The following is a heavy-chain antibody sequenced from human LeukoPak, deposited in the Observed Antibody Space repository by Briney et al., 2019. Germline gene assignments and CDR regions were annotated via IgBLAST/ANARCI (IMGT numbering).Heavy chain of an antibody. CDR1: GYTFTSYG. CDR3: ARRWFYNFDY. Sequence: GASVTDSFMASGYTFTSYGISWVRQAPGQGLEWMGWIRAYNGNPNYAQKLQGRVTMTTETSTSTAYLELRSLRSDDPAVYYCARRWFYNFDYWGQGTLVTVSS. J-gene: IGHJ4*02. D-gene: IGHD2-15*01. CDR2: IRAYNGNP. V-gene: IGHV1-18*01.